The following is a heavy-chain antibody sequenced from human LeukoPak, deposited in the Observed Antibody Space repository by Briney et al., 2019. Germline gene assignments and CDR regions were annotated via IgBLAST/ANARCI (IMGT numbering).Heavy chain of an antibody. D-gene: IGHD1-26*01. V-gene: IGHV3-11*04. CDR3: ARDRGIVGTTGYYYMDV. Sequence: GGSLRLSCVASGFSFSEYYVSWIRQAPGKGLEWVSYIGSTIYYADSVKGRFTISRDNAKNSLYLQMNSLRAEDTAVYYCARDRGIVGTTGYYYMDVWGKGTTVTVSS. J-gene: IGHJ6*03. CDR2: IGSTI. CDR1: GFSFSEYY.